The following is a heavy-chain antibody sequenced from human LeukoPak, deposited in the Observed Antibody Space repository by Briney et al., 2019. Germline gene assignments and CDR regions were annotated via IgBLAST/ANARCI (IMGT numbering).Heavy chain of an antibody. CDR2: INHSGST. J-gene: IGHJ4*02. CDR3: AGTSSYDFWSGYPFDY. D-gene: IGHD3-3*01. Sequence: RSETLSLTCAVYGGSFSGYYWSWIRQPPGKGLEWIGEINHSGSTNYNPSLKSRVTISVDTSKNQFSLKLSSVTAADTAVYYCAGTSSYDFWSGYPFDYWGQGTLVTVSS. CDR1: GGSFSGYY. V-gene: IGHV4-34*01.